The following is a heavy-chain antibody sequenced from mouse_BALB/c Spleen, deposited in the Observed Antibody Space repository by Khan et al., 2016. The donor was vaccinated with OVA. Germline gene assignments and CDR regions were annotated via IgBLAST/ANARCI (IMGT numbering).Heavy chain of an antibody. Sequence: DLVTPGASVKLSCKASGYTFTSYWINWLKQKPGQGLEWIGRISPGSGTPYYNEVFKGKATRSADTCTSTDYVQLISLSSDDSAVYLYAREDYYGLSNNATYYWGQRTSFT. CDR1: GYTFTSYW. CDR2: ISPGSGTP. D-gene: IGHD1-1*01. V-gene: IGHV1S41*01. CDR3: AREDYYGLSNNATYY. J-gene: IGHJ4*01.